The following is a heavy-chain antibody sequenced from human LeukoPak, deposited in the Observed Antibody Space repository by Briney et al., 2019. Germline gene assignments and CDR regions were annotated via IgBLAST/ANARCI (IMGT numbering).Heavy chain of an antibody. D-gene: IGHD2-21*02. J-gene: IGHJ4*02. V-gene: IGHV4-30-4*07. Sequence: SETLSLTCAVSGVSISSGGYSWSWIPQPPGKGLECIGFIYYRGSTYYNPSLKSRVTISVDTSKNQFSLKLASVTAADTAVYYCARGWGPAYCGGDCHRHFDYWGQGTLVTVSS. CDR2: IYYRGST. CDR3: ARGWGPAYCGGDCHRHFDY. CDR1: GVSISSGGYS.